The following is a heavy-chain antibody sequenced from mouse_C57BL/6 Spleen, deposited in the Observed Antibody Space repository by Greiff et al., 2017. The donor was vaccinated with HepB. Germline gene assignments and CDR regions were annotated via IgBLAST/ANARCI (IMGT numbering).Heavy chain of an antibody. V-gene: IGHV1-53*01. CDR3: AREGGSNYPHWYFDV. D-gene: IGHD2-5*01. CDR2: INPSNGGT. CDR1: GYTFTSYW. Sequence: LKQPGTELVKPGASVKLSCKASGYTFTSYWMHWVKQRPGQGLEWIGNINPSNGGTNYNEKFKSKATLTVDKSSSTAYMQLSSLTSEDSAVYYCAREGGSNYPHWYFDVWGTGTTVTVSS. J-gene: IGHJ1*03.